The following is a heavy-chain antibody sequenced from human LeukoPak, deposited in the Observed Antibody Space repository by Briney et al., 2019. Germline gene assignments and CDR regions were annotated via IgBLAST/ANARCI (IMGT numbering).Heavy chain of an antibody. CDR3: AKEWTRISAFDY. CDR1: GFTFSSYG. CDR2: ISYDGSNK. V-gene: IGHV3-30*18. J-gene: IGHJ4*02. Sequence: PGGSLRLSCAASGFTFSSYGMHWVRQAPGKGLEWVAVISYDGSNKYYADSVKGRFTISRDNSKNTLYLQMNSLRAEDTAVYYCAKEWTRISAFDYRGQGTLVTVSS. D-gene: IGHD2-15*01.